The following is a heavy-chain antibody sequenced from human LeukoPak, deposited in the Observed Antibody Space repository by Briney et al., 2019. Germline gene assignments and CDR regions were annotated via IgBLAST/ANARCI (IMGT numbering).Heavy chain of an antibody. CDR3: AREKSYSSGWHPFDY. CDR2: FYASGST. D-gene: IGHD6-19*01. J-gene: IGHJ4*02. V-gene: IGHV4-4*07. CDR1: AGSISSYY. Sequence: PSQTLSLTCTVSAGSISSYYWNWIRQPAGNGLEWIGRFYASGSTNYNPPLKSRVSISVDKSKNQFSLKLSSLTAADTAVYYCAREKSYSSGWHPFDYWGQGTLVTVSS.